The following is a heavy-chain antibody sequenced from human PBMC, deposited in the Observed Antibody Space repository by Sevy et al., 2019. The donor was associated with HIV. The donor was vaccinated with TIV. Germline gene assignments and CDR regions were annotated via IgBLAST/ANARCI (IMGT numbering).Heavy chain of an antibody. V-gene: IGHV3-53*01. CDR2: IYSGGST. Sequence: GGSLRLSCAASGFTVSSNYMSWVRQAPGKGLEWVSVIYSGGSTYYAYSVKGRFTISRDNSKNALYLQMNSLRAEDTAVYYCARDLVSGDAFDIWGQGTMVTVSS. CDR3: ARDLVSGDAFDI. D-gene: IGHD1-26*01. CDR1: GFTVSSNY. J-gene: IGHJ3*02.